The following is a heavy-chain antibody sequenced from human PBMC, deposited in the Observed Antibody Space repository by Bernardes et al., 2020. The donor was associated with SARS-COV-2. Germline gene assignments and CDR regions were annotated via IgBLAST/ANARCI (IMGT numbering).Heavy chain of an antibody. J-gene: IGHJ4*02. V-gene: IGHV3-9*01. CDR1: GFAFDDYA. CDR2: ISWNSGSI. Sequence: GGSLRLSCAASGFAFDDYAINWVRQAPGKGLEWVSGISWNSGSIGYADSVKGRFTISRDNAKNSLYLQMNSLRAEDTAFYYCAKDMGDSSGYGSYFDYWGRGTLVTVSS. D-gene: IGHD3-22*01. CDR3: AKDMGDSSGYGSYFDY.